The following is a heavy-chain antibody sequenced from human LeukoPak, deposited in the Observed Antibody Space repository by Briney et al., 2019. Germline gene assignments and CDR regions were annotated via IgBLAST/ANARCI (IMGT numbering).Heavy chain of an antibody. CDR1: GFRFSSYA. CDR3: AKGYGFNWFDP. J-gene: IGHJ5*02. V-gene: IGHV3-9*01. Sequence: GGSLRLSCAASGFRFSSYAMSWVRQAPGKGLEWVSGISWNSGSIGYADSVKGRFTISRDNAKNSLYLQMNSLRAEDTALYYCAKGYGFNWFDPWGQGTLVTVSS. D-gene: IGHD4-17*01. CDR2: ISWNSGSI.